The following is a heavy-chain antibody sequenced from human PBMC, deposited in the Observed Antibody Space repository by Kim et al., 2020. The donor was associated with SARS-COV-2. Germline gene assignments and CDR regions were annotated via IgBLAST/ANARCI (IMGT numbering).Heavy chain of an antibody. D-gene: IGHD2-2*01. CDR1: GFTFSDYY. CDR3: ARLNTIVVVPAAMDGWFDP. CDR2: ISSSSSYT. Sequence: GGSLRLSCAASGFTFSDYYMSWIRQAPGKGLEWVSYISSSSSYTNYADSVKGRFTISRDNAKNSLYLQMNSLRAEDTAVYYCARLNTIVVVPAAMDGWFDPWGQGTLFTVSS. J-gene: IGHJ5*02. V-gene: IGHV3-11*06.